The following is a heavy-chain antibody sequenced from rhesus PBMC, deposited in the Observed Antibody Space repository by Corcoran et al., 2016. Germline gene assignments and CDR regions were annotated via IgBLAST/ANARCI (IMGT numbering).Heavy chain of an antibody. CDR2: ISGRSGST. CDR3: ARVYVYSYRHFDY. D-gene: IGHD5-12*01. J-gene: IGHJ4*01. Sequence: QVQLQESGPGLVKPSETLSLTCAVSGGSISSSNWWSWIRQPPGKGLGWIGYISGRSGSTYYNPSLKSRVTISTDTSKNQFSLKLSSVTAADTAVYYCARVYVYSYRHFDYWGQGVLVTVSS. V-gene: IGHV4-65*01. CDR1: GGSISSSNW.